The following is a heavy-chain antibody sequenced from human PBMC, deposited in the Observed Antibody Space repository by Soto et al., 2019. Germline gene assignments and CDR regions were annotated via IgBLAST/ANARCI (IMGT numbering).Heavy chain of an antibody. J-gene: IGHJ3*02. CDR2: ISASGGRT. CDR1: GFRFNYYA. CDR3: AKDPNGDYVGAFDI. V-gene: IGHV3-23*01. Sequence: GSLRLSCAASGFRFNYYAMSWVRQAPGAGPEWVSGISASGGRTYYADSVKGRFTISRDNSKNMFFLQMNSLRAEDTALYYCAKDPNGDYVGAFDIWGRGTMVTVSS. D-gene: IGHD4-17*01.